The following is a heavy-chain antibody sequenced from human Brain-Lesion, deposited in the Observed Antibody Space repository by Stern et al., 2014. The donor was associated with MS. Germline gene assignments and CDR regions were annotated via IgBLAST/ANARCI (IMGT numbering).Heavy chain of an antibody. CDR1: GGSISSSSYY. J-gene: IGHJ4*02. CDR3: AKLWLGELPESPFDY. D-gene: IGHD3-10*01. Sequence: QLVQSGPGLVKPSETLSLTCTVSGGSISSSSYYWGWIRQPPGKGLEWIGSIYYRGSTYYNPSLKSRVTISMDTSNNTFSLRLSSVTAADTAVYFCAKLWLGELPESPFDYWGQGTLVTVSS. CDR2: IYYRGST. V-gene: IGHV4-39*01.